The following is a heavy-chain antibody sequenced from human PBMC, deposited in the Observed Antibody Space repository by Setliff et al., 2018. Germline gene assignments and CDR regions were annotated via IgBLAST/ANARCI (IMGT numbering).Heavy chain of an antibody. Sequence: PSETLSLTCTVSGGSISSGDHYWSWIRQPAGKGLEWIGRIHASGSTNYNPSLKSRVTISVDTSKNQFSLKLTSVTAADTAVYYCARSGDYGSGRLSPWGQGTPVTVSS. CDR3: ARSGDYGSGRLSP. V-gene: IGHV4-61*02. CDR2: IHASGST. D-gene: IGHD3-10*01. J-gene: IGHJ5*02. CDR1: GGSISSGDHY.